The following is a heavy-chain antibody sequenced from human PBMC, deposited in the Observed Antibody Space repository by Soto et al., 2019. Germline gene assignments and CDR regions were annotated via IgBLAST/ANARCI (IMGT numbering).Heavy chain of an antibody. V-gene: IGHV3-53*01. CDR1: GFAVNSDY. J-gene: IGHJ4*02. CDR3: VRTSSY. CDR2: IFGGGST. D-gene: IGHD2-2*01. Sequence: EVQLVASGGGLIQPGGSLRLSCAASGFAVNSDYMSWVRQAPGKGLEWVSVIFGGGSTHYSDSVKGRFTISRDTSKNTVFLQMNSLRAEDTAVYYCVRTSSYWGQGTRVIVSS.